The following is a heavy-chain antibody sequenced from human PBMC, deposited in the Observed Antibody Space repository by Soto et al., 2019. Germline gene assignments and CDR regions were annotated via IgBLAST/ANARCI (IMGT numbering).Heavy chain of an antibody. V-gene: IGHV3-74*01. J-gene: IGHJ4*02. CDR2: INGDGSGT. Sequence: EVQLVESGGGLVQPGGSLRLSCAASGFTFTGSWMHWVRQAPGKGRVWVSRINGDGSGTSYADFVKGRFIISRDDAKNTLFLQMIGLRAEDTAVYYCARGIFGSGTANDYWGQGTLVTVSS. CDR1: GFTFTGSW. CDR3: ARGIFGSGTANDY. D-gene: IGHD3-10*01.